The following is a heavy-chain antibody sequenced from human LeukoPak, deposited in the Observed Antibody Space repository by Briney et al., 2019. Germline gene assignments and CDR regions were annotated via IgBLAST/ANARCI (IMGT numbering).Heavy chain of an antibody. Sequence: PGGSLRLSCAASGFTFSSYAMSWVRQAPGKGLEWVSAISGSGGSTYYADSVKGRFTISRDNSKNTLYLQMNSLRAEDTAVYYCAKGRGILLWFGELSDYYFDYWGQGTLVTVSS. J-gene: IGHJ4*02. D-gene: IGHD3-10*01. V-gene: IGHV3-23*01. CDR1: GFTFSSYA. CDR3: AKGRGILLWFGELSDYYFDY. CDR2: ISGSGGST.